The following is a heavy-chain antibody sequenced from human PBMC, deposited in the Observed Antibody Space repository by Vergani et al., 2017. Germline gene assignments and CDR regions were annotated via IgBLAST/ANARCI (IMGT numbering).Heavy chain of an antibody. CDR3: ARGWSGYSTSWYFDF. D-gene: IGHD6-13*01. CDR2: SDPNSDGT. Sequence: QVQLVQSGTEVKKPGASVKVSFKASGYTFNGYYIHWVRQAPGQGLEYMGWSDPNSDGTNYAQKVQGRVTMTRDTSISTAYMELSRLRSDDTAVYYCARGWSGYSTSWYFDFWGQGTLVTVSS. CDR1: GYTFNGYY. J-gene: IGHJ4*02. V-gene: IGHV1-2*02.